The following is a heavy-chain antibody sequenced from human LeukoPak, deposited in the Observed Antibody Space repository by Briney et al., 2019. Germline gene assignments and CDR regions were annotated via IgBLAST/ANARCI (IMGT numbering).Heavy chain of an antibody. CDR2: IQYTGTT. V-gene: IGHV4-59*01. Sequence: PSETLSLTCTVSGGSINGYYWSWIRQPPGKGLEWIGYIQYTGTTNYNPSLKSRVTMSVDTSKKQLSLRLSSVTAADTAVYYCARVAPGGVEYQQHWGKGTLAAVSS. CDR3: ARVAPGGVEYQQH. CDR1: GGSINGYY. D-gene: IGHD2-8*02. J-gene: IGHJ1*01.